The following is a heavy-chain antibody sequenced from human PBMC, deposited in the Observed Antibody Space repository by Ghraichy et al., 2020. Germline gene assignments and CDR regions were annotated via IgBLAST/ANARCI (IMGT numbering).Heavy chain of an antibody. CDR2: IIPIFGTT. D-gene: IGHD5-18*01. CDR1: GGTFSNYA. CDR3: ARGRHDTAMVTIFYYYGMDV. Sequence: SVKVSCKAPGGTFSNYAISWVRQAPGQGLEWMGGIIPIFGTTNYAQKFQGRLTITADESTTTAYMELSSLRSEDTALYYCARGRHDTAMVTIFYYYGMDVWGQGTTVTVSS. V-gene: IGHV1-69*13. J-gene: IGHJ6*02.